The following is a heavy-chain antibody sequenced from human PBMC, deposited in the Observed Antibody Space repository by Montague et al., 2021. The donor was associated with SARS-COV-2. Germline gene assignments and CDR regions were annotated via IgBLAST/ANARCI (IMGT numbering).Heavy chain of an antibody. D-gene: IGHD2-21*02. CDR3: ARHDFQWFDC. V-gene: IGHV3-7*01. CDR2: IDAEVSGQ. J-gene: IGHJ5*01. CDR1: GFTVSDYW. Sequence: SLRLSCAASGFTVSDYWLTWVRQAPGKGLEWVANIDAEVSGQYCLYSVKGRFTISRDNAKNSLYLQMNSLRDEDTAIYYCARHDFQWFDCWGQGTLVTVSS.